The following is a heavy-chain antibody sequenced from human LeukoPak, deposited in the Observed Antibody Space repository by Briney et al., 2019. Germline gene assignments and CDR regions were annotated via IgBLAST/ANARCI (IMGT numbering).Heavy chain of an antibody. D-gene: IGHD6-13*01. V-gene: IGHV5-51*01. CDR2: IRPSDSNT. CDR1: GYAFTSNW. J-gene: IGHJ4*02. Sequence: GESLKISCRGSGYAFTSNWIAWVRQMPGKGLEWMGIIRPSDSNTRYSPSFQGQVTISADKSISTAYLQWSSLKASDTAMYYCARHVASAGPDCWGPGTLVTVSS. CDR3: ARHVASAGPDC.